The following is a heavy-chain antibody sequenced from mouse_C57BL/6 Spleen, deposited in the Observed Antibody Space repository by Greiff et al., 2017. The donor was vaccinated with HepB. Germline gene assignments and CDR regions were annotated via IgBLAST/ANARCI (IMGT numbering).Heavy chain of an antibody. CDR2: ISSGSSTI. D-gene: IGHD2-1*01. V-gene: IGHV5-17*01. CDR3: ARGPDGNYGGYFDY. Sequence: EVKLVESGGGLVKPGGSLKLSCAASGFTFSDYGMHWVRQAPEKGLEWVAYISSGSSTIYYADTVKGRFTISRDNAKNTLFLQMTSLRSEDTAMYYCARGPDGNYGGYFDYWGQGTTLTVSS. J-gene: IGHJ2*01. CDR1: GFTFSDYG.